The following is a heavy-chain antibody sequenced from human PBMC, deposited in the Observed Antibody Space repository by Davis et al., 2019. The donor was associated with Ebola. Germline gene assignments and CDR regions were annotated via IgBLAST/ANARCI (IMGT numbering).Heavy chain of an antibody. Sequence: GESLKISCAASGFTFSSYSMNWVRQAPGKGLEWVSSISSSSSYIYYADSVKGRFTISRDNAKNSLYLQMNSLRAEDTAVYYCARGPSNYGNGYWGQGTLVTVSS. CDR1: GFTFSSYS. CDR2: ISSSSSYI. D-gene: IGHD4-11*01. V-gene: IGHV3-21*01. J-gene: IGHJ4*02. CDR3: ARGPSNYGNGY.